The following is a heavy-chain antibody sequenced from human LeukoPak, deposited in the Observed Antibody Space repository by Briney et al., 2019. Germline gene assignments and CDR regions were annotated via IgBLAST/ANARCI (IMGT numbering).Heavy chain of an antibody. J-gene: IGHJ4*02. Sequence: GGSLRLSCAASGFTFSSYAMSWVRQAPGKGLEWVSGISGSGGSTYYEDSVKGRFTISRDNSKNTLYLQMNSLRAEDTAVYYCARGTLNIPGEHGAFDYWGQGTLVTVSS. V-gene: IGHV3-23*01. D-gene: IGHD1-14*01. CDR2: ISGSGGST. CDR3: ARGTLNIPGEHGAFDY. CDR1: GFTFSSYA.